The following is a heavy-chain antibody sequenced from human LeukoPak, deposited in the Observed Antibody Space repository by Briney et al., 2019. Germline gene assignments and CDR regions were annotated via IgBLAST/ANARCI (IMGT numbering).Heavy chain of an antibody. CDR1: GFTFNSFS. CDR3: ARDWWGYSSSWGLFDY. D-gene: IGHD6-13*01. Sequence: GGSLRLSCATSGFTFNSFSMHWVRQAPGKGLEWVAIISYDGSTKSYADSVKGRFTISGDNSKNTVYPQMNSLKTEDTAVYYCARDWWGYSSSWGLFDYWGQGTLVTVSS. J-gene: IGHJ4*02. CDR2: ISYDGSTK. V-gene: IGHV3-30-3*01.